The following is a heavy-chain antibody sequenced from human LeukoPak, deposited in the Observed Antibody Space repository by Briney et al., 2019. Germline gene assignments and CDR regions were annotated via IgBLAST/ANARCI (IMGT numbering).Heavy chain of an antibody. V-gene: IGHV1-46*01. J-gene: IGHJ3*02. CDR2: INPSGGGT. CDR3: ARVSMGATYFRAFDI. D-gene: IGHD1-26*01. CDR1: GYTFTSYG. Sequence: ASVKVSCKASGYTFTSYGISWVRQAPGQGLEWMGMINPSGGGTGYAQRFQGRVTMTRDTSTSTVYMDLSSLRSEDTAVYYCARVSMGATYFRAFDIWGQGIMVTVSS.